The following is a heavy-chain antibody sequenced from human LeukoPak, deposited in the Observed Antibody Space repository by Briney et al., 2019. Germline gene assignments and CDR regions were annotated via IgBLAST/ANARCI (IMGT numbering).Heavy chain of an antibody. CDR1: GFTFSSHT. CDR2: ISSSSSYI. CDR3: ARDPPPQIAFDY. D-gene: IGHD2/OR15-2a*01. J-gene: IGHJ4*02. V-gene: IGHV3-21*01. Sequence: GGSLRLSCAASGFTFSSHTMNWVRQAPGKGLEWVSSISSSSSYIYYADSVKGRFTISRDNAKNSLYLQMNSLRAEDTAVYYCARDPPPQIAFDYWGQGTLVTVSS.